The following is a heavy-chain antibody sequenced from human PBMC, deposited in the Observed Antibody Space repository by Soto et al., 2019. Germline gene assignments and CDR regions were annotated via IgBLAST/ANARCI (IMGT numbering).Heavy chain of an antibody. V-gene: IGHV3-30-3*01. D-gene: IGHD6-13*01. CDR2: ISYDGSNK. CDR3: ARDRLRGQQLVEYFQH. J-gene: IGHJ1*01. CDR1: GFTFSSYA. Sequence: QVQLVESGGGVVQPGRSLRLSCAASGFTFSSYAMHWVRQAPGKGLEWVAVISYDGSNKYYADSVKGRFTISRDNSKNTLYLQMNSLRAEDTAVYYCARDRLRGQQLVEYFQHWGQGTLVTVSS.